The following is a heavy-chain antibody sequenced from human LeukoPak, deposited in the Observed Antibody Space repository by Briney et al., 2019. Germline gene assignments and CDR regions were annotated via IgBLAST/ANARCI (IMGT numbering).Heavy chain of an antibody. CDR3: ARGYSYDSSGHPWDFGY. CDR1: GYTFTSYG. Sequence: ASVKVSCKASGYTFTSYGISWVRQAPGQGLEWMGWISAYNGNTNYAQKLQGRVTMTTDTSTSTAYMELRSLRSDDTAVYYCARGYSYDSSGHPWDFGYWGQGTLVTVSS. D-gene: IGHD3-22*01. CDR2: ISAYNGNT. J-gene: IGHJ4*02. V-gene: IGHV1-18*01.